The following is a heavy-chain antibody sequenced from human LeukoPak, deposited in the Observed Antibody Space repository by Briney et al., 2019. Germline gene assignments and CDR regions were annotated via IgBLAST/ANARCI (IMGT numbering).Heavy chain of an antibody. J-gene: IGHJ4*02. D-gene: IGHD3-16*02. CDR1: GFTFSSYA. CDR3: ARTFGGVIVANY. Sequence: GGSLRLSCAASGFTFSSYAMSWVRQAPGKGLEWVSVISDSGGSTYYADSVKGRFTISRDNSKNTLYLQMNSLRAEDTAVYYCARTFGGVIVANYWRPGTLVTVSS. CDR2: ISDSGGST. V-gene: IGHV3-23*01.